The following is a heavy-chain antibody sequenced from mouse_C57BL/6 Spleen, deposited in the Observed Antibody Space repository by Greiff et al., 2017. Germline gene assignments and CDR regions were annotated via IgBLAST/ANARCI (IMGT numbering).Heavy chain of an antibody. V-gene: IGHV1-66*01. Sequence: QVQLQQSGPELVKPGASVKISCKASGYSFTSYYIHWVKQRPGQGLEWIGWIYPGSGNTKYNEKFKGKATLTADTSSSTAYTQLSSLTSEDSAVYYCAREAGAMDYWGQGTSVTVSS. CDR3: AREAGAMDY. J-gene: IGHJ4*01. CDR1: GYSFTSYY. D-gene: IGHD6-1*01. CDR2: IYPGSGNT.